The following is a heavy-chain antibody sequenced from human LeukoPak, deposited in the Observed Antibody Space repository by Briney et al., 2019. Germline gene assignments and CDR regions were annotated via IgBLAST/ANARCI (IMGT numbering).Heavy chain of an antibody. CDR1: GGSISSYS. CDR3: ARVGGIVVVVAATTTFAFDI. Sequence: SETLSLTCIVSGGSISSYSWNWIRQSPGKGLEWVGYISHSGTTSYNPSLKSRVTISVDTSKNQLSLRLTSVTAADTAVYYCARVGGIVVVVAATTTFAFDIWGQGTMVTVSS. V-gene: IGHV4-59*08. J-gene: IGHJ3*02. CDR2: ISHSGTT. D-gene: IGHD2-15*01.